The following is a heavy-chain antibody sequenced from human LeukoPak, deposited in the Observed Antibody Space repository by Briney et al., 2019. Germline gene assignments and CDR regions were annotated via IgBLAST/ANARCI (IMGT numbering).Heavy chain of an antibody. CDR2: IYYSGST. D-gene: IGHD3-22*01. J-gene: IGHJ4*02. V-gene: IGHV4-59*01. Sequence: SSETLSLTCTVSGGSISSYYWSWIRQPPGKGLEWIGYIYYSGSTNYNPPLKSRVTISVDTSKNQFSLKLSSVTAADTAVYYCARAISAYDSSGYYYLDYWGQGTLVTVSS. CDR3: ARAISAYDSSGYYYLDY. CDR1: GGSISSYY.